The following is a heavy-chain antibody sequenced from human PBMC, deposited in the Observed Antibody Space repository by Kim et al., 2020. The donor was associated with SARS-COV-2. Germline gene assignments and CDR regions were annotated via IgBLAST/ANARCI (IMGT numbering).Heavy chain of an antibody. V-gene: IGHV3-74*01. CDR2: SIT. J-gene: IGHJ4*02. D-gene: IGHD3-9*01. CDR3: VRDLVGSDDY. Sequence: SITNYADSVKGRFTISRDNAKNTLYLQMNSLRAEDTAVYYCVRDLVGSDDYWGPGTLVTVSS.